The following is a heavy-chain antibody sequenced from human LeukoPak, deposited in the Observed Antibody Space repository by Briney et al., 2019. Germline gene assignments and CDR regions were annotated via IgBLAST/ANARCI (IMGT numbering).Heavy chain of an antibody. Sequence: PGGSLRLSCAASGFTFNTYGMHWVRQAPGKGLERVSYISSSGSTIYYADSVKGRFTISRDNAKNSLYLQMNSLRAEDTAVYYCARGDFNTPYYFDYWGQGTLVTVSS. CDR3: ARGDFNTPYYFDY. CDR1: GFTFNTYG. J-gene: IGHJ4*02. V-gene: IGHV3-48*04. D-gene: IGHD2/OR15-2a*01. CDR2: ISSSGSTI.